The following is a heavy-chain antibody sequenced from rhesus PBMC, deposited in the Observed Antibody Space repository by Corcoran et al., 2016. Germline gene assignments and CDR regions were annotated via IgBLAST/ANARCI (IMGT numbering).Heavy chain of an antibody. CDR3: TKGSGSSYVGPLGY. CDR1: GFTFRTYG. D-gene: IGHD4-29*01. Sequence: EVPLVATGGGLVRPGGSLRLSWAASGFTFRTYGFVWVRPAPGKGLEWVSGISYTGGNTYYADTVKGRFTISRNNSRNTLSLQMNSLRTEDTAVYYCTKGSGSSYVGPLGYWGQGVLVTVSS. J-gene: IGHJ4*01. V-gene: IGHV3S5*01. CDR2: ISYTGGNT.